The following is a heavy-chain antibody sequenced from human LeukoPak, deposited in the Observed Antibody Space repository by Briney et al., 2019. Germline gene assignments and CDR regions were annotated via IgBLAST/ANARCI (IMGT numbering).Heavy chain of an antibody. CDR1: GGSISSYY. CDR3: ARHYYDSSGYYYARSPGYYFDY. V-gene: IGHV4-59*08. J-gene: IGHJ4*02. CDR2: ISYSGST. D-gene: IGHD3-22*01. Sequence: SETLSLTCTVSGGSISSYYWSWIRQPPGKGLEWIGYISYSGSTNYNPSLKSRVTISVDTSKNQFSLKLSSVTAADTAVYYCARHYYDSSGYYYARSPGYYFDYWGQGTLVTVSS.